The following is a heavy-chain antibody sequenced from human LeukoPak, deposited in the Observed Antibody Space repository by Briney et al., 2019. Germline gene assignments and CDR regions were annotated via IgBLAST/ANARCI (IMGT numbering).Heavy chain of an antibody. D-gene: IGHD6-19*01. Sequence: PGGSLRLSCAASGFTFTSYAMNWVRQAPGKGLEWVSAIGGSVGSTYYADSVKGRFTISRDNSKNTLYLQMNSLRAEDTAVYYCAKVGAVAAFPRDFDYWGQGTLVTVSS. CDR3: AKVGAVAAFPRDFDY. J-gene: IGHJ4*02. CDR1: GFTFTSYA. CDR2: IGGSVGST. V-gene: IGHV3-23*01.